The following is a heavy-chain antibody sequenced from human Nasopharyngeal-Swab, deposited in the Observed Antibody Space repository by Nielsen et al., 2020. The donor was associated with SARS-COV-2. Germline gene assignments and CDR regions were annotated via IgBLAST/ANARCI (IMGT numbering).Heavy chain of an antibody. CDR3: ASRRSPTYYDSSAIYYYYGMDV. D-gene: IGHD3-22*01. Sequence: LSLTCAASGFTFSSYAMHWVRQAPGKGLEWVAVISYDGSNKYYADSVKGRFTISRHNSKNTLYLQMNSLRAEDTAVYYCASRRSPTYYDSSAIYYYYGMDVWGQGTTVTVSS. V-gene: IGHV3-30*14. J-gene: IGHJ6*02. CDR2: ISYDGSNK. CDR1: GFTFSSYA.